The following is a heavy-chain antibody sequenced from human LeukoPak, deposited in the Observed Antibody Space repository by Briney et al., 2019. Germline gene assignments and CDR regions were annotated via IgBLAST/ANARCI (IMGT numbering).Heavy chain of an antibody. CDR2: IYYSGST. Sequence: SETLSLTCTVSGGSISSYYWSWIRQPPGKGLEWIGYIYYSGSTNYNPSLKSRVTISVDTSKNQFSLKLSSVTAADTAVYYCARGSARDYADYWGQGTLVTVSS. V-gene: IGHV4-59*08. CDR3: ARGSARDYADY. CDR1: GGSISSYY. D-gene: IGHD4-17*01. J-gene: IGHJ4*02.